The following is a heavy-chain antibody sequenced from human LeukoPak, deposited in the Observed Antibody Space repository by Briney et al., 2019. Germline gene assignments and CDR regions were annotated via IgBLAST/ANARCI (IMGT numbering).Heavy chain of an antibody. CDR2: IKQDGSEK. V-gene: IGHV3-7*01. CDR3: ARDKIVGATFLDY. Sequence: GSLRLSCAASGFTFSSYWMSWVRQAPGNGLEWVANIKQDGSEKYYVDSVKGRFTISRDNAKNSLYLQMNSLRAEDTAVYYCARDKIVGATFLDYWGQGTLVTVSS. CDR1: GFTFSSYW. D-gene: IGHD1-26*01. J-gene: IGHJ4*02.